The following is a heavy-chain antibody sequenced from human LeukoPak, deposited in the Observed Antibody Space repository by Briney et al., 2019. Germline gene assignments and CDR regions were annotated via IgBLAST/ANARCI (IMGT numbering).Heavy chain of an antibody. J-gene: IGHJ6*04. D-gene: IGHD3-3*01. CDR2: ISSSSSYI. Sequence: GGSLRLSCAASGFTFSSYSMIWVRQAPGKGLEWVSSISSSSSYIYYADSVKGRFTISRDNAKNSLYLQMNSLRAEDTAVYYCARANGDAYYDFWSDVWGKGTTVTVSS. CDR1: GFTFSSYS. V-gene: IGHV3-21*01. CDR3: ARANGDAYYDFWSDV.